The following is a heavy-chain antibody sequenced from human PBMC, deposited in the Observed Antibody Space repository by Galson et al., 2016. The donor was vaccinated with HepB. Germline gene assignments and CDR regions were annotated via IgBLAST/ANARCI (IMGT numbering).Heavy chain of an antibody. CDR2: IYYSGTT. CDR1: GDSISSNSYY. J-gene: IGHJ4*02. Sequence: TLSLTCSVSGDSISSNSYYWGWIRQPPGRGLEWIGSIYYSGTTYYNPSLKSRVTISVDTSNNQFSLKLNSMTAADTAVYYCARQQHGSGSQIDYWGEGTLVTVSS. CDR3: ARQQHGSGSQIDY. D-gene: IGHD3-10*01. V-gene: IGHV4-39*01.